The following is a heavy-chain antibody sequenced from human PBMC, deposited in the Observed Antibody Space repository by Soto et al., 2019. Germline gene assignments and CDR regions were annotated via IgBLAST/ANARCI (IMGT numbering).Heavy chain of an antibody. V-gene: IGHV3-23*01. J-gene: IGHJ3*02. CDR1: GFTFGTYA. CDR2: ISASGDYT. D-gene: IGHD4-17*01. CDR3: AHPRGYGVFDAYDI. Sequence: EGQLLESGGGLVQPGGSLRLSCSASGFTFGTYAMNWVRQAPGKGLEWISAISASGDYTAYADSVKGRFTISRDNSVSALYLQMNSLRIDDTAVYYCAHPRGYGVFDAYDIWGQGTMVTVSS.